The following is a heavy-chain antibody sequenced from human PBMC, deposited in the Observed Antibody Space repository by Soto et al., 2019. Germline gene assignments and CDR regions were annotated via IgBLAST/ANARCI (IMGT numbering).Heavy chain of an antibody. J-gene: IGHJ4*02. D-gene: IGHD3-22*01. CDR2: IYYAGTT. V-gene: IGHV4-59*08. Sequence: SETRSLTCTVCGGSISSYYWCWNRQPPGKGLEWIGYIYYAGTTTYNPSLKSRVPISVDTSKNQFSLKLSSVTAADTAVYYCARLGGYYQALDSWGQGTLVTVSS. CDR1: GGSISSYY. CDR3: ARLGGYYQALDS.